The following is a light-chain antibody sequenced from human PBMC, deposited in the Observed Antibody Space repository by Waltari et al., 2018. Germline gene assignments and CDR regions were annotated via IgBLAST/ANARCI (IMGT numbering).Light chain of an antibody. CDR1: DSIINN. V-gene: IGKV1-39*01. CDR3: QQSYGTPYT. CDR2: SAT. J-gene: IGKJ2*01. Sequence: DIQLTQSPSSLSASVGDGVTITCRASDSIINNLHWYQQKPGKVPQLLIYSATTLHSGVPSRFSGSGSGTDFTLTISSLQPEDFATYYCQQSYGTPYTFGQGTKLDIK.